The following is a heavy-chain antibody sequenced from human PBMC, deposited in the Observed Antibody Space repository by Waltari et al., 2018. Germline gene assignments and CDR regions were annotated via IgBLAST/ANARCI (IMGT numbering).Heavy chain of an antibody. D-gene: IGHD5-12*01. CDR2: ISWDGGDT. J-gene: IGHJ4*01. Sequence: EVNLVESGGAVVQPGGSLRLSCTASGFVIDEFTIQWVRQVPGSGVQWVALISWDGGDTYYAYSVKGRFTISRDNSRNSLYLEMKTLTLEDTALYYCATSDYAGKGDYWGHGTLVTVSS. V-gene: IGHV3-43*01. CDR3: ATSDYAGKGDY. CDR1: GFVIDEFT.